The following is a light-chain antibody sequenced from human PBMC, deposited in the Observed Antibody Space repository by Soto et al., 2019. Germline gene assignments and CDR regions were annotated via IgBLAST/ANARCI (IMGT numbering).Light chain of an antibody. J-gene: IGKJ1*01. CDR1: QSVTSNY. CDR2: GAS. Sequence: EVVLTLSAGTLSLSPRERATLSCGASQSVTSNYLAWYQQKPGQAPRLLIFGASIRVTGIPDRFIGSGSGTDFTLTISRLEPEDFAVYYCQHYVTSLTTFGQGTNVDIK. CDR3: QHYVTSLTT. V-gene: IGKV3-20*01.